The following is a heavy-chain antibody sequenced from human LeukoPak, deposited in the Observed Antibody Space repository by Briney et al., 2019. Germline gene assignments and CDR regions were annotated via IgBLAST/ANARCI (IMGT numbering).Heavy chain of an antibody. J-gene: IGHJ4*02. V-gene: IGHV1-46*03. D-gene: IGHD2-2*01. CDR1: GYTFTSYY. Sequence: ASVKLSCKASGYTFTSYYMHWVRQAPGQGLEWMGIINPSGGSTSYAQKFQGRVTMTRDTSTSTVYMELSSLRSEDTAVYYCARDDRLTDIVVVPAPTSLDYWGQGTLVTVSS. CDR2: INPSGGST. CDR3: ARDDRLTDIVVVPAPTSLDY.